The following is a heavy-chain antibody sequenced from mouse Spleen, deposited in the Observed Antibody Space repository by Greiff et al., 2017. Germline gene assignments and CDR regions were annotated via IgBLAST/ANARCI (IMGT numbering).Heavy chain of an antibody. CDR2: ISYDGSN. D-gene: IGHD2-4*01. V-gene: IGHV3-6*01. CDR3: ASMITTTRFAY. J-gene: IGHJ3*01. CDR1: GYSITSGYY. Sequence: DVKLQESGPGLVKPSQSLSLTCSVTGYSITSGYYWNWIRQFPGNKLEWMGYISYDGSNNYNPSLKNRISITRDTSKNQFFLKLNSVTTEDTATYYCASMITTTRFAYWGQGTLVTVSA.